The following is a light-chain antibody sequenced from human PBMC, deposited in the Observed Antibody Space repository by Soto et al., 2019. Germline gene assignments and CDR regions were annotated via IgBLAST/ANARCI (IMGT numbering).Light chain of an antibody. CDR3: QHYVPSPETWT. CDR1: QSVRNSY. Sequence: EIVLTQSPGTLSLSPGERATLSCRASQSVRNSYLAWYQQKRGQAPRLIIYGASSRATGIPDRFSGSGSGTDFTLTISRLEPEDFAVYFCQHYVPSPETWTFGQGTKVEIK. J-gene: IGKJ1*01. CDR2: GAS. V-gene: IGKV3-20*01.